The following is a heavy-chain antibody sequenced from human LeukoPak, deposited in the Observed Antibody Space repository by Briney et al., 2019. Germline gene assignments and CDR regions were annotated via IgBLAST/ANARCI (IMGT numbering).Heavy chain of an antibody. Sequence: ASVKVSCKASGGSLISYSISWVRQAPGQGLEWMGGITPIFGSTDYAQKFQGRVTMTADKSTNTAYMELSSLRSEDTAVYYRARVLARGVLYTWGQGALVTVSS. CDR2: ITPIFGST. CDR3: ARVLARGVLYT. CDR1: GGSLISYS. J-gene: IGHJ5*02. V-gene: IGHV1-69*06. D-gene: IGHD3-10*01.